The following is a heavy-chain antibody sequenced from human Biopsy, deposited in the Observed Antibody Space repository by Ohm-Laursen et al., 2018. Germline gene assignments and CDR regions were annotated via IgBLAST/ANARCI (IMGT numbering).Heavy chain of an antibody. V-gene: IGHV1-69*13. D-gene: IGHD1-1*01. Sequence: SVKVSCKASGGTFSSYAISWVRQAPGQGLEWMGEINSMFGTTNYAQTFQGRVTITADESTSTAYMEVSSLRSEDTAVYYCAKRGVERGRPLAYGGQGTLVTVSS. CDR1: GGTFSSYA. CDR2: INSMFGTT. J-gene: IGHJ4*02. CDR3: AKRGVERGRPLAY.